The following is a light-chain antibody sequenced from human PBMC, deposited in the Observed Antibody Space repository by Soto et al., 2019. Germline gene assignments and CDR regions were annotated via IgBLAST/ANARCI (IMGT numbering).Light chain of an antibody. CDR3: SSYTSDSTYV. CDR2: DVS. V-gene: IGLV2-14*01. J-gene: IGLJ1*01. Sequence: QSVLTQPAYVSGSPGQSITISCTGTSSDVGGYNYVSWYQEHPGKAPKLMIYDVSNRPSGVSNRFSGSKSGNTASLTISGLQAEDEADYYCSSYTSDSTYVFGTGTKVTVL. CDR1: SSDVGGYNY.